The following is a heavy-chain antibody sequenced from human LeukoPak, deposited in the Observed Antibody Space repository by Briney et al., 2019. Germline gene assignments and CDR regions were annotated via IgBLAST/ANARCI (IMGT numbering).Heavy chain of an antibody. CDR2: INPNSGGT. CDR1: GYTFTGYY. V-gene: IGHV1-2*02. Sequence: APVKVSCKVSGYTFTGYYMHWVRQAPGQGLEWMGWINPNSGGTNYAQKFQGRVTMTRDTSISTAYMELSGLRSDDTAVYYCARSDYDILTGYSNDAFDIWGQGTMVTVSS. J-gene: IGHJ3*02. CDR3: ARSDYDILTGYSNDAFDI. D-gene: IGHD3-9*01.